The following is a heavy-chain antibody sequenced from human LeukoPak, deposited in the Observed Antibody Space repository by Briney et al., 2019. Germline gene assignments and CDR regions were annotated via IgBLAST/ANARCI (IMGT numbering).Heavy chain of an antibody. CDR1: GFTSSSYG. Sequence: GGSLRLSCVASGFTSSSYGMHWVRQAPGKGLEWVAVISYDGSNKYYADSVRGRFTISRDNSRNTLYLQMNSLRAEDTAVYYCAKDQDVAAAGTWGSIDYWGQGTLVTVSS. CDR2: ISYDGSNK. J-gene: IGHJ4*02. CDR3: AKDQDVAAAGTWGSIDY. V-gene: IGHV3-30*18. D-gene: IGHD6-13*01.